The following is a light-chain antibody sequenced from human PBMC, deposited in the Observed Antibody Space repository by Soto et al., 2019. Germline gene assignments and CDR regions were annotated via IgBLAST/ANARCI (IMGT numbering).Light chain of an antibody. CDR3: QQYNNWPRT. CDR2: GAS. CDR1: QSVSSN. V-gene: IGKV3-15*01. J-gene: IGKJ1*01. Sequence: ENVLTQSPGTLSLSPGERATLSCRASQSVSSNLAWYQQKPGQAPRLLIYGASTRATGIPARFSGSGSGTEFTLTISSLQSEDFAVYYCQQYNNWPRTFGQGTKVEIK.